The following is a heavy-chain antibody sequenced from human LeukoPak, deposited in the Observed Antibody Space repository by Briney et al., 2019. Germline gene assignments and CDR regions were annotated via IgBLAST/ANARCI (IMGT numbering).Heavy chain of an antibody. CDR3: ARAREGTLTTPLYYYYYMDA. D-gene: IGHD1/OR15-1a*01. J-gene: IGHJ6*03. CDR1: GGSFRDYY. CDR2: IEPNGRA. V-gene: IGHV4-34*01. Sequence: PSETLSLTCAAPGGSFRDYYWSWIRQPPGKGLEWIGEIEPNGRAKYSPSLKSRVTILIDMTKNQFSLNLSSVTAADTAVYYCARAREGTLTTPLYYYYYMDAWDKGTTVTVSS.